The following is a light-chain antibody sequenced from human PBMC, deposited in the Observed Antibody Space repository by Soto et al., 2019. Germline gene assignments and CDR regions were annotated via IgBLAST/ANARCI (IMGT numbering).Light chain of an antibody. J-gene: IGLJ2*01. CDR1: SSDVGSYNF. Sequence: QSALTQPASVSGSPGQSITISCTGTSSDVGSYNFVSWYQQHPGKAPKLMIYEGSKRPSGVSNRFSGSKSGNTASLTISGLQAEDEADYYCCSYAGSSTSYVVFGGGTKLTVL. V-gene: IGLV2-23*01. CDR3: CSYAGSSTSYVV. CDR2: EGS.